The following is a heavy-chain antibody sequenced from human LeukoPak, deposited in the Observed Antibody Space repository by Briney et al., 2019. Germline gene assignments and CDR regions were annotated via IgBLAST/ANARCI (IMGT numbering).Heavy chain of an antibody. J-gene: IGHJ5*02. CDR2: TYYRSKWYN. CDR3: AREGTGTGSDL. Sequence: SQTLTLTCAISGDSVSSNSAAWNWIRQSPSSGLEWLGRTYYRSKWYNDYAISVRSRITINADTSKNQLSLQLSSVTPEDTAVYYCAREGTGTGSDLWGQGTLVTVSS. CDR1: GDSVSSNSAA. V-gene: IGHV6-1*01. D-gene: IGHD3/OR15-3a*01.